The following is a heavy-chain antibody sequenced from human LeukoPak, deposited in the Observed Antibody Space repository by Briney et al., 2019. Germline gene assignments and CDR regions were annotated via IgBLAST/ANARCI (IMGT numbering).Heavy chain of an antibody. D-gene: IGHD2-2*01. CDR3: AKGRPCSSTSCYGSYFDY. CDR2: ISGSGDST. V-gene: IGHV3-23*01. CDR1: GFTFSSHA. J-gene: IGHJ4*02. Sequence: PGGSLRLSCAASGFTFSSHAMSWVRQAPGKGLEWVSAISGSGDSTYYADSVKGRFTISRDNSKNTLYLQMNSLRAEDTAVYYCAKGRPCSSTSCYGSYFDYWGQGTLVTVS.